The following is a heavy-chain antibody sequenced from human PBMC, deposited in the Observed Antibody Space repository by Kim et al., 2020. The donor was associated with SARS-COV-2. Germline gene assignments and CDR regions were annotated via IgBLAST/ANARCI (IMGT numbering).Heavy chain of an antibody. CDR3: ARDYGAIQGVISDY. D-gene: IGHD3-10*01. V-gene: IGHV1-18*01. J-gene: IGHJ4*01. CDR2: INPDNGST. CDR1: GYFFTTYG. Sequence: ASVKVSCTTSGYFFTTYGITWVRQAPGQGLEWMGWINPDNGSTSYARRLQGRVTMTRDTSTNTVYVELRSLRSDDTAVYFCARDYGAIQGVISDYWGHGTLVTVSS.